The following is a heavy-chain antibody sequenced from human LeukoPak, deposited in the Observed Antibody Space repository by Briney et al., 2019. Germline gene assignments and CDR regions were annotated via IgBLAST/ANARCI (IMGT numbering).Heavy chain of an antibody. V-gene: IGHV4-59*08. CDR2: IYYSGST. J-gene: IGHJ4*02. D-gene: IGHD4-17*01. Sequence: SETLSLTCTVSGGSISGYYWSWIRQPPGKGLEWIGYIYYSGSTNYNPSLKSRVTTSVDTSKNQFSLKLSSVTAADTAVYYCARRKGDYLSWGYFDYWGQGTLVTVSS. CDR3: ARRKGDYLSWGYFDY. CDR1: GGSISGYY.